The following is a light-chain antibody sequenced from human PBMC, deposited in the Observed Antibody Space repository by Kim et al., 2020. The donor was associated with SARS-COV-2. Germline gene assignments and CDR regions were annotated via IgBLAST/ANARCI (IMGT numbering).Light chain of an antibody. V-gene: IGLV2-14*01. J-gene: IGLJ1*01. CDR2: YVS. Sequence: QSALTQPASVSGSPGQSITISCTGTSSDVGGYNYVSWYQQHPGKAPELLIFYVSERPSGISNPFSCSKSGNTASLTISGLPAEDEDDYYCSSYARSSSYVFGAGTKLTVL. CDR3: SSYARSSSYV. CDR1: SSDVGGYNY.